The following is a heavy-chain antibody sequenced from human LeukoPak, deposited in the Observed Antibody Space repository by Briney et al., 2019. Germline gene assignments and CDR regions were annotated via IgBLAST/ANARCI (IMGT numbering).Heavy chain of an antibody. V-gene: IGHV4-34*01. CDR2: INHSGST. Sequence: SETLSLTCAVYGGSSSGYYWSWIRQPPGKGLEWIGEINHSGSTNYNPSLKSRVTISVDTSKNQFSLKLSSVTAADTAVYYCASSSSGSYYRRYGMDVWGQGTTVTVSS. D-gene: IGHD1-26*01. CDR3: ASSSSGSYYRRYGMDV. J-gene: IGHJ6*02. CDR1: GGSSSGYY.